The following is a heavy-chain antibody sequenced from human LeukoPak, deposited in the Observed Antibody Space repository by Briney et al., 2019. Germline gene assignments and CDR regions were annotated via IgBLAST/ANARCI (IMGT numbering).Heavy chain of an antibody. CDR2: IYHSGST. CDR3: AGYTDDFDY. Sequence: SETLSLTCTVSGGSISSYYWSWIRQPPGKGLEWIGYIYHSGSTYYNPSLKSRVTISVDRSKNQFSLKLSSVTAADTAVYYCAGYTDDFDYWGQGTLVTVSS. CDR1: GGSISSYY. J-gene: IGHJ4*02. V-gene: IGHV4-59*04. D-gene: IGHD5-24*01.